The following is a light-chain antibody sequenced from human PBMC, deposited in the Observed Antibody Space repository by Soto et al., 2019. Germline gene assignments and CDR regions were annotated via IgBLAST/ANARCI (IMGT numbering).Light chain of an antibody. J-gene: IGLJ1*01. Sequence: QSALTQPRSVSGSPGQSVTITYTGTSSDVGGYNYVSWYQQHPGKAPKLMIYDVSERPSGVPDRFSGSKSGNTASLSISGLQAEDEADYYCCSYAGSYTFVFAPGTKLTVL. V-gene: IGLV2-11*01. CDR3: CSYAGSYTFV. CDR1: SSDVGGYNY. CDR2: DVS.